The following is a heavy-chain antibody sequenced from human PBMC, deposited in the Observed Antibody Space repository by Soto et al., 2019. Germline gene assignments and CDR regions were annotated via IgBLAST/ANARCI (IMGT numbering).Heavy chain of an antibody. D-gene: IGHD3-22*01. CDR3: ARSNYYDSSGYYYDAFDI. Sequence: SETLSLTCTVSGDSVSSTTYYWSWIRQPPGKGLEWIGFIYYTGSTHYNPSLKSRVTISIDTSKNQFSLKLSSVTAADTAVYYCARSNYYDSSGYYYDAFDIWGQGTMVTVSS. CDR1: GDSVSSTTYY. V-gene: IGHV4-61*01. CDR2: IYYTGST. J-gene: IGHJ3*02.